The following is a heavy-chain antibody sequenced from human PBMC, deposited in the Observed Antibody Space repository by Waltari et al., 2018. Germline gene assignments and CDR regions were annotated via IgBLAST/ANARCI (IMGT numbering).Heavy chain of an antibody. CDR2: IYYTGNT. CDR1: GSSISSLHY. J-gene: IGHJ4*02. Sequence: QVQLQESGPGLVTPSETLSLPCAVSGSSISSLHYWCWIRQSPGRGLEWIGSIYYTGNTFYNPSLKSRVSMSVDTSNNHFSLKLSSVTAADTAVYYCATLPNYGSGTYAGYWGQGTLVTVSS. V-gene: IGHV4-38-2*01. D-gene: IGHD3-10*01. CDR3: ATLPNYGSGTYAGY.